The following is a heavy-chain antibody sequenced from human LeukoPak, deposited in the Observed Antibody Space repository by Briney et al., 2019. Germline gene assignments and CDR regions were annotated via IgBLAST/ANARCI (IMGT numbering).Heavy chain of an antibody. CDR2: INSDGSST. Sequence: GGSLRLSCAASGFTFSSYWMHWVRQAPGKGPVWVSRINSDGSSTSYADSVKGRFTISRDNAKNTLYLQMNSLRAEDTAVYYCARNHYDILTGLLTHGFDPWGQGTLVTVSS. CDR1: GFTFSSYW. J-gene: IGHJ5*02. CDR3: ARNHYDILTGLLTHGFDP. V-gene: IGHV3-74*01. D-gene: IGHD3-9*01.